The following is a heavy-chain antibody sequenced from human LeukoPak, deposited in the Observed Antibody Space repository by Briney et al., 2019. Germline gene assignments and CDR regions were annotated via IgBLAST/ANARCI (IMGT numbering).Heavy chain of an antibody. J-gene: IGHJ3*02. Sequence: SETLSLTCTVSGGSISSSSYYWGWIRQPPGKGLEWIGSIYYSGSTYYNPSLKSRVTISVDTSKNQFSLKLSSVTAADTAVYYCARRTTQDASDIWGQGTMVIVSS. CDR1: GGSISSSSYY. CDR2: IYYSGST. D-gene: IGHD1-14*01. V-gene: IGHV4-39*07. CDR3: ARRTTQDASDI.